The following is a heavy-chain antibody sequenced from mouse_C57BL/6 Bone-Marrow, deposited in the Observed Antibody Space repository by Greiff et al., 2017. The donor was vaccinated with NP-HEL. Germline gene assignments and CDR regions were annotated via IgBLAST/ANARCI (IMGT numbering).Heavy chain of an antibody. Sequence: ASGYTFTSYWMHWVKQRPGQGLEWLGNINPSNGGTNYNEKFKSKATLTVDKSSSTAYMQPSSLTSEDSAVYYCARSDSNYLDCWGQGTTLTVSS. CDR2: INPSNGGT. V-gene: IGHV1-53*01. D-gene: IGHD2-5*01. CDR3: ARSDSNYLDC. J-gene: IGHJ2*01. CDR1: GYTFTSYW.